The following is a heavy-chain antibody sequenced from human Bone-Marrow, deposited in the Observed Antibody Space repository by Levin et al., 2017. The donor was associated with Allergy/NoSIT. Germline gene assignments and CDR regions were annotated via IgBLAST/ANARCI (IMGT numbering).Heavy chain of an antibody. V-gene: IGHV4-39*07. CDR3: ARGRITMIVVVITEDWFDP. Sequence: SETLSLTCTVSGGSISSSSYYWGWIRQPPGKGLEWIGSIYYSGSTYYNPSLKSRVTISVDTSKNQFSLKLSSVTAADTAVYYCARGRITMIVVVITEDWFDPWGQGTLVTVSS. J-gene: IGHJ5*02. CDR2: IYYSGST. CDR1: GGSISSSSYY. D-gene: IGHD3-22*01.